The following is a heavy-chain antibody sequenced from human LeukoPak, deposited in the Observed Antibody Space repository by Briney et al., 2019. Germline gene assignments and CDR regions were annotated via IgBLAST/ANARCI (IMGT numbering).Heavy chain of an antibody. J-gene: IGHJ5*02. Sequence: GGSLRLSCAASGFTFSSYWMSWVRQAPGKGLEWVANIKQDGSEKYYVDSVKGRFTISRDNAKNSLYLQMNSLRAEDTAVYYCARDPDYDFWSGYSPAWGQGTLVTVSS. D-gene: IGHD3-3*01. CDR3: ARDPDYDFWSGYSPA. CDR1: GFTFSSYW. V-gene: IGHV3-7*01. CDR2: IKQDGSEK.